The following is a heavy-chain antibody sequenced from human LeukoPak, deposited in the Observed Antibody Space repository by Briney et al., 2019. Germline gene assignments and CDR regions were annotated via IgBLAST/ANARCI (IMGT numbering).Heavy chain of an antibody. V-gene: IGHV1-69*13. J-gene: IGHJ5*02. CDR2: IIPIFGTA. Sequence: SVKVSCKASGGTFSSYAISWVRQAPGQGLEWMGGIIPIFGTANYARKFQGRVTITADESTSTAYMELSSLRSEDTAVYYCARGPYGSYCSGGSCYVYNWFDPWGQGTLVTVSS. CDR3: ARGPYGSYCSGGSCYVYNWFDP. D-gene: IGHD2-15*01. CDR1: GGTFSSYA.